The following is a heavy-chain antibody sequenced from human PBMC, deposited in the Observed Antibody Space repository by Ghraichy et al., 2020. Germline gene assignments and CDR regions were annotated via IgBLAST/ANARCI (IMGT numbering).Heavy chain of an antibody. V-gene: IGHV4-59*01. CDR2: IYYTGNT. CDR1: GGSISSYY. J-gene: IGHJ3*02. D-gene: IGHD3-22*01. Sequence: SETLSLTCTVSGGSISSYYWSWIRQPPGKGLEWIGDIYYTGNTNYNPSLKSRVTISVDTSKNPLSLKLTSVTAADTAVYNCARAPTTYYHDSKGVSKAWSGALDIGGQGTVVTVSS. CDR3: ARAPTTYYHDSKGVSKAWSGALDI.